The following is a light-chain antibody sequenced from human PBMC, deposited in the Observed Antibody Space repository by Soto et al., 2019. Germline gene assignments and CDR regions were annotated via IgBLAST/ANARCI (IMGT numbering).Light chain of an antibody. J-gene: IGLJ2*01. CDR2: LEGSGSY. CDR1: SGHSSYI. V-gene: IGLV4-60*03. CDR3: ETWDSNTHVV. Sequence: QSVLTQSSSASASLGSSVKLTCTLSSGHSSYIIAWHQQQPGKAPRYLMKLEGSGSYNKGSGVPDRFSGSSSGADRYLTISNLQSEDEAEYYGETWDSNTHVVFGGGTKLTVL.